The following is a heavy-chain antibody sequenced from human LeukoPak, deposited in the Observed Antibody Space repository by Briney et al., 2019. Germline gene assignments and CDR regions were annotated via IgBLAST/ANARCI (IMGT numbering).Heavy chain of an antibody. D-gene: IGHD1-26*01. J-gene: IGHJ4*02. CDR2: IHYSGST. V-gene: IGHV4-59*08. CDR3: ARHVSSGGTYAHFDY. Sequence: SETLSLTCTVGGSMYNYYWSWIRQPPGKGLEWIGYIHYSGSTNYNPPLKSRVTMSLDTSKNQVSLKVNSVTAADTAVYYCARHVSSGGTYAHFDYWGQGTLVTVSS. CDR1: GSMYNYY.